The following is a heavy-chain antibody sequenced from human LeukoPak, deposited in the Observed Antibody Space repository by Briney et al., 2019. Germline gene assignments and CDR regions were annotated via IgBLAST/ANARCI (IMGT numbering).Heavy chain of an antibody. D-gene: IGHD4-11*01. V-gene: IGHV3-30*02. J-gene: IGHJ4*02. CDR1: GFTFSSYG. Sequence: PGGSLRLSCAVSGFTFSSYGMHWVRQAPGKGLEWVAFIRYDGSNKYYADSVKGRFTISRDNSKNTLSLQMNSLRPEDTAVYYCAKEGYSNYVLDNWGQGTLVTASS. CDR2: IRYDGSNK. CDR3: AKEGYSNYVLDN.